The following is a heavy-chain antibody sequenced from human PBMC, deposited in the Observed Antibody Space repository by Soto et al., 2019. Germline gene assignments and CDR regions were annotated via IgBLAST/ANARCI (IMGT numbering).Heavy chain of an antibody. CDR1: GGSISSGDYY. D-gene: IGHD2-8*01. J-gene: IGHJ4*02. Sequence: QVQLQESGPGLVKPSQTLSLTCTVSGGSISSGDYYWSWIRQPPGKGLEWIGYILYSGTTNYNPYLESRLTRSVDTYKNQCSLKLTSVTAADTAVYYCARNGALDYWGRGTLVTVSS. V-gene: IGHV4-30-4*01. CDR2: ILYSGTT. CDR3: ARNGALDY.